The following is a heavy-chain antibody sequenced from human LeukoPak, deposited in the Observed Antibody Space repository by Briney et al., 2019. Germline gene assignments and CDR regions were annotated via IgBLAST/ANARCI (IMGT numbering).Heavy chain of an antibody. CDR1: GYSISSGYY. CDR3: AVMPEWELSSDAFDI. D-gene: IGHD1-26*01. CDR2: IYHSGST. J-gene: IGHJ3*02. Sequence: PSETLSLTCAVSGYSISSGYYWGWIRQPPGKGLEWIGSIYHSGSTYYNPSLKSRVTISVDTSKNQFSLKLSSVTAADTAVYYCAVMPEWELSSDAFDIWGQGQWSPSLQ. V-gene: IGHV4-38-2*01.